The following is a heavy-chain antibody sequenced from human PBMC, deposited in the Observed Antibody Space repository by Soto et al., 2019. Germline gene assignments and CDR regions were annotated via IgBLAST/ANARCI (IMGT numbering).Heavy chain of an antibody. D-gene: IGHD3-10*01. CDR3: ARDLSIYGPPIIFDY. J-gene: IGHJ4*02. CDR1: GYTFTSYG. CDR2: ISAYNGNT. V-gene: IGHV1-18*01. Sequence: VASVKVSCKASGYTFTSYGISWVRQAPGQGLEWMGWISAYNGNTNYAHKLQGRVTMTTDTSTSTAYMELRSLRSDDTAVYYCARDLSIYGPPIIFDYWGQGTLVTVSS.